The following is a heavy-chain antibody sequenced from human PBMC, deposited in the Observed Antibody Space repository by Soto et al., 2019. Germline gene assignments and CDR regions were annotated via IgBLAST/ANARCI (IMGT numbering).Heavy chain of an antibody. CDR2: ISAYNGNT. Sequence: QVQLVQSGAEVKKPGASVKVSCKASGYTFTSYGISWVRQAPGQGLEWMGWISAYNGNTNYAQKFQGRVTMTRDTSISTVYMELSRLRSDDTAVYYCARAIAAGGTNWFDPWGQGTLVSVSS. V-gene: IGHV1-18*01. CDR3: ARAIAAGGTNWFDP. CDR1: GYTFTSYG. J-gene: IGHJ5*02. D-gene: IGHD6-13*01.